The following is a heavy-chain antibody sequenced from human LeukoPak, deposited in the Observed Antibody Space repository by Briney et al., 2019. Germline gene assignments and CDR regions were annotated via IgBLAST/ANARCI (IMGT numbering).Heavy chain of an antibody. D-gene: IGHD3-22*01. J-gene: IGHJ4*02. V-gene: IGHV1-18*01. Sequence: ASVKDSCKASGYTFTSYGISWVRQAPGQGLEWMGWISAYNGNTNYAQKLQGRVTMTTDTSTSTAYMELRSLRSDDTAVYYYAREGGDIGSAYYLGLDYWGQGTLVTVSS. CDR1: GYTFTSYG. CDR2: ISAYNGNT. CDR3: AREGGDIGSAYYLGLDY.